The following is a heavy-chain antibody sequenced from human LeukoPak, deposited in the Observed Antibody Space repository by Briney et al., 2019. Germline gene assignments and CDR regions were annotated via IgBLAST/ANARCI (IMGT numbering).Heavy chain of an antibody. D-gene: IGHD1-26*01. CDR1: GGSFSGCY. V-gene: IGHV4-34*01. CDR2: INHSGST. J-gene: IGHJ6*02. CDR3: ARGPLSDYYYYGMDV. Sequence: SETLSLTCAVYGGSFSGCYWSWIRQPPGKGLEWIGEINHSGSTNYNPSLKSRVTISVDTSKNQFFLKLSSVTAADTAVYYCARGPLSDYYYYGMDVWGQGTTVTVSS.